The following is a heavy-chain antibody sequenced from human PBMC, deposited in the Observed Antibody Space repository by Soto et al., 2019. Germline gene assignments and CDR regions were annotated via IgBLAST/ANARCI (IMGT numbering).Heavy chain of an antibody. CDR3: ARELSNSPDYFDY. D-gene: IGHD6-6*01. J-gene: IGHJ4*02. CDR2: IYYSGRT. Sequence: SETLSLTCTVSGGSISSDDYYWSWIGQPPGKGLEWIGYIYYSGRTAYNPSLKSRLIISIDTSKNQFSLNLNSVSGADTAVYYCARELSNSPDYFDYWGQGTLVTVSS. V-gene: IGHV4-30-4*01. CDR1: GGSISSDDYY.